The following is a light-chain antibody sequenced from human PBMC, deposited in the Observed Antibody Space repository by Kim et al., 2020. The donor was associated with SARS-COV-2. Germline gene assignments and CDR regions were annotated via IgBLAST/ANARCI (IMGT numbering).Light chain of an antibody. CDR3: KQYGYSPWT. J-gene: IGKJ1*01. V-gene: IGKV3-20*01. Sequence: SPGVRATLPCRASQSVSDSNLAWYQTKRGRARRLLTYGASNRATRIPDRLSGSGSGTDFTLPTSTLEPEDFAMYYCKQYGYSPWTFGQGTQVDIK. CDR1: QSVSDSN. CDR2: GAS.